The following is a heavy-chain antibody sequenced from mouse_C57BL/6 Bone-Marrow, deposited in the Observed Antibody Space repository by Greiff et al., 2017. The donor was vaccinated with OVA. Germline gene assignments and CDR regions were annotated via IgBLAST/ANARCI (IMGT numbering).Heavy chain of an antibody. V-gene: IGHV6-6*01. J-gene: IGHJ4*01. CDR2: IRNKANHHAT. CDR3: TRVPYDAMDY. CDR1: GFPFRDAW. Sequence: DVMLVESGGGLVQPGGSMKLSCAASGFPFRDAWMDWVRQSPEPGLEWVAEIRNKANHHATYYAESVKGRVTISRDDSKSSVYRQMNSLRAEDTGIYYYTRVPYDAMDYWGQGTSVTVSS.